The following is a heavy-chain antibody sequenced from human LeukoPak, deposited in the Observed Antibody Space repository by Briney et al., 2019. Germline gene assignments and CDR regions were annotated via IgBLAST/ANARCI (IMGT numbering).Heavy chain of an antibody. CDR1: GFTFSSYA. CDR2: IWYDGSNK. V-gene: IGHV3-33*08. CDR3: ARNRGVAGVFDY. D-gene: IGHD3-10*01. J-gene: IGHJ4*02. Sequence: PGGSLRLSCAASGFTFSSYAMSWVRQAPGKGLEWVAVIWYDGSNKYYADSVKGSRDNSKNTVYLQMNSLRAEDTAVYYCARNRGVAGVFDYWGQGTLVTVSS.